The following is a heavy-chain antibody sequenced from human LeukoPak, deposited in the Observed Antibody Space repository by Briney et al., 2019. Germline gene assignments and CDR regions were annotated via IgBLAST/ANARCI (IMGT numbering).Heavy chain of an antibody. CDR2: MHSGGDT. CDR3: ARDPGYSYGIDY. Sequence: SGGSLRLSCAASGFTVSDNYMSWVRQAPGKGLEWVSLMHSGGDTYYADSVKGRFTISRDISKNTLYLQMNSRRAEDTAVYYCARDPGYSYGIDYWGQGTLVTVSS. CDR1: GFTVSDNY. D-gene: IGHD5-18*01. V-gene: IGHV3-66*01. J-gene: IGHJ4*02.